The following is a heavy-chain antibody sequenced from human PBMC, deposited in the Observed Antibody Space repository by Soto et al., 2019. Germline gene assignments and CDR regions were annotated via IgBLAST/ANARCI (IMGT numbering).Heavy chain of an antibody. J-gene: IGHJ3*02. V-gene: IGHV1-46*01. CDR3: ARDEWISPGSERDAFDI. D-gene: IGHD3-10*01. CDR1: GYTFTSYH. CDR2: INPSGAIT. Sequence: QVQLVQSGAEVKKPGASVKVSCKASGYTFTSYHMHWVRQAPRQGLEWMGMINPSGAITSYQQKFQDSVTMTRDTSTSKVSMELTSLRSEDTAVYYCARDEWISPGSERDAFDIWGQGTMVTVSS.